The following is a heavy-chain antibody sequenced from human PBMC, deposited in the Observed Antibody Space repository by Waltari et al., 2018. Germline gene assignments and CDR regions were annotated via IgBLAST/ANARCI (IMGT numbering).Heavy chain of an antibody. CDR1: GFDFTKHY. CDR2: ITWDGGST. V-gene: IGHV3-43*02. D-gene: IGHD5-18*01. CDR3: AKEGGHNYGQKYFQH. Sequence: EVQLEESGGGLVQPGGSRRLSCEASGFDFTKHYMHWVRQGPGKGLVWVSLITWDGGSTFYGDSVRGRFTISRDNSENSLHLQMNSLRSEDTALYYCAKEGGHNYGQKYFQHWGQGTLVTVSS. J-gene: IGHJ1*01.